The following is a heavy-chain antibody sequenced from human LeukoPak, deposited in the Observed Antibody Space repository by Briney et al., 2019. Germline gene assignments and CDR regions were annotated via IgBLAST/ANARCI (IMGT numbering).Heavy chain of an antibody. CDR1: GFIFSSRW. V-gene: IGHV3-7*01. D-gene: IGHD4-17*01. J-gene: IGHJ4*02. CDR3: ATLKDAVTTFDN. Sequence: AGGSLRLSCAASGFIFSSRWMSWVRQAPGKGLEWVASINQGGNDKRHADSVKGRFTISRDNAKNSLSLQLNSPTAEDTAMYYCATLKDAVTTFDNWGQGTLVTV. CDR2: INQGGNDK.